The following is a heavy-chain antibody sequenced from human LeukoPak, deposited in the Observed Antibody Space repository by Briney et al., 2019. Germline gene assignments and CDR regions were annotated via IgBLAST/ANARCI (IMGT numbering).Heavy chain of an antibody. CDR2: INSDGKTT. D-gene: IGHD4-17*01. Sequence: GGSLRLSCEVSGLTFSSYWMHWVRQAPGKGPVWVSRINSDGKTTNYADSVKGRFTISRDNSKNTLYLQMNSLRAEDTAVYYCAKANDYGDSIFDYWGQGTLVTVSS. CDR1: GLTFSSYW. J-gene: IGHJ4*02. CDR3: AKANDYGDSIFDY. V-gene: IGHV3-74*01.